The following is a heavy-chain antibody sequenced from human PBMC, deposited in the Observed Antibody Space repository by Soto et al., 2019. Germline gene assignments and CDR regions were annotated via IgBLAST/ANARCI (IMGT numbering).Heavy chain of an antibody. CDR1: GGDFNSYT. CDR3: AQMWFGELWHGMDV. V-gene: IGHV1-69*02. D-gene: IGHD3-10*01. CDR2: IIPILDVS. J-gene: IGHJ6*02. Sequence: QLQLVQSGAEVKKPGSSVKVSCTASGGDFNSYTLSWVRQAPGQGPEWMGTIIPILDVSKNAQKFQGRVTITADKSTATVYMELRSLKSEDTAIYYCAQMWFGELWHGMDVWGQGTTVTVSS.